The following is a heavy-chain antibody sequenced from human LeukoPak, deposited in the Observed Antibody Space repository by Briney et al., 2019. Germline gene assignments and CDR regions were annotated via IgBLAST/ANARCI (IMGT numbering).Heavy chain of an antibody. V-gene: IGHV1-46*01. CDR3: ARGVYSSSSVNWFDP. CDR2: IKPSGGST. D-gene: IGHD6-6*01. Sequence: ASVKVSCKASGYTFTSYYMHWVRQAPGQGLEWMGIIKPSGGSTTYAQKFQGRVTVTRDTSTSTVYMELSSLRSEDTAVYYCARGVYSSSSVNWFDPWGQGTLVTVSS. J-gene: IGHJ5*02. CDR1: GYTFTSYY.